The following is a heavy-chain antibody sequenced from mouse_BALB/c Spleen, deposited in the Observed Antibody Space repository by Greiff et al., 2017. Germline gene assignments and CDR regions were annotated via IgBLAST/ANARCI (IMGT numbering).Heavy chain of an antibody. Sequence: VQLQQSGPELVKPGASVKISCTASGYAFSSFWMNWVKQRPGQGLEWIGRIYPGDGDTNYNGKFKGKATLTADKPSSTAYMQLSSLTSVDSAVYCCARSPSMVSTVYYYAMDYWGQGTSVTVSS. CDR1: GYAFSSFW. V-gene: IGHV1-82*01. D-gene: IGHD2-10*02. CDR2: IYPGDGDT. J-gene: IGHJ4*01. CDR3: ARSPSMVSTVYYYAMDY.